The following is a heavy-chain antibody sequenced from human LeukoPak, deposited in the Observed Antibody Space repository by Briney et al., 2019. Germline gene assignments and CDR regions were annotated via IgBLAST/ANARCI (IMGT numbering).Heavy chain of an antibody. CDR2: IYYSGST. V-gene: IGHV4-31*03. J-gene: IGHJ4*02. CDR1: GGSISSGGYY. D-gene: IGHD3-22*01. Sequence: TLSLTCTVSGGSISSGGYYWSWIRQHPGKGLEWIGYIYYSGSTYYNPSLKSRVTISVDTSKNQFSLKLSSVTAADTAVYYCARDLAYYYDSSGPETLYYFDYWGQGTLVTVSS. CDR3: ARDLAYYYDSSGPETLYYFDY.